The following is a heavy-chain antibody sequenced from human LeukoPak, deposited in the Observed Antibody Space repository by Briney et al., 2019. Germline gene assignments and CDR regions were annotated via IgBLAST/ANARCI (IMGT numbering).Heavy chain of an antibody. CDR3: AKDNRRTTYCGADCFFDY. D-gene: IGHD2-21*02. CDR1: GFTFDDYT. Sequence: GGSLRLSCAASGFTFDDYTMHWVRQAPGKGLEWVSLISWDGGSTYYADSVKGRFTISRDNSKNSLYLQMNSLRTEDTALYYCAKDNRRTTYCGADCFFDYWGQGTLVTVSS. V-gene: IGHV3-43*01. J-gene: IGHJ4*02. CDR2: ISWDGGST.